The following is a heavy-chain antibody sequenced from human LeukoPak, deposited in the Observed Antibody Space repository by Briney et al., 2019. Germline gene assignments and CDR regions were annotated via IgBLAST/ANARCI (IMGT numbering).Heavy chain of an antibody. Sequence: GGSLRLSCAASGFTFSSYSMNWVRQAPGKGLEWVSSISSSSSYIYYADSVKGRFTISRDNAKNSLYLQMNSLRAEDTAVYYCARAFLPSYGSGGYTAFDIWGQGTMVTVSS. V-gene: IGHV3-21*01. CDR1: GFTFSSYS. CDR3: ARAFLPSYGSGGYTAFDI. J-gene: IGHJ3*02. D-gene: IGHD3-10*01. CDR2: ISSSSSYI.